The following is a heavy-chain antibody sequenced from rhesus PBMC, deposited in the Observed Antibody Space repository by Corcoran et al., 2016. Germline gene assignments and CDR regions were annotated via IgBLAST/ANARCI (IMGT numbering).Heavy chain of an antibody. CDR1: GGSISSNY. CDR3: ARDDYNIWTGYYYFDY. J-gene: IGHJ4*01. D-gene: IGHD3-3*01. V-gene: IGHV4-160*01. CDR2: ISGSGGST. Sequence: QVQLQESGPGLVKPSETLSLTCAVSGGSISSNYWSWIRPPPGKGLEWIGRISGSGGSTDYNPSHKGRVTNSTDTAKNQFSLKLSAVTAADTAVYYCARDDYNIWTGYYYFDYWGQGVLVTVSS.